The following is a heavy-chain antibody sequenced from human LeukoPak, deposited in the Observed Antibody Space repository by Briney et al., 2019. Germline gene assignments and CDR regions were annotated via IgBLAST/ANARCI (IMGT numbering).Heavy chain of an antibody. V-gene: IGHV3-66*02. D-gene: IGHD2-2*01. CDR2: IYSGGST. CDR1: GFTVSTNY. CDR3: ARDRGGYCSSTSCYRPDAFDI. Sequence: GGSLRLSCAASGFTVSTNYMSWFRQAPGKGLEWVSVIYSGGSTYYADSVKGRFTISRDNSKYTLYLQMSSLRAENTAVYYCARDRGGYCSSTSCYRPDAFDIWGQGTMVTVSS. J-gene: IGHJ3*02.